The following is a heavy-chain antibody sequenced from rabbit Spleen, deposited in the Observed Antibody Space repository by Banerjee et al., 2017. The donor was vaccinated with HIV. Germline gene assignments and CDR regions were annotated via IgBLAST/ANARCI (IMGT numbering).Heavy chain of an antibody. CDR2: IDPVFGIT. J-gene: IGHJ4*01. Sequence: QEQLVETGGGLVQPGGSLTLSCKASGIDFTKYYITWVRQAPGKGLEWIGYIDPVFGITYYANWVNGRFSISRENAQNTVFLQMTSLTAADTATYFCARDLAGVIGWNLSLWGPGTLVTVS. V-gene: IGHV1S47*01. D-gene: IGHD4-1*01. CDR3: ARDLAGVIGWNLSL. CDR1: GIDFTKYY.